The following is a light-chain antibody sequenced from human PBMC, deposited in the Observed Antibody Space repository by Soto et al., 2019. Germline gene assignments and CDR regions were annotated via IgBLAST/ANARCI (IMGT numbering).Light chain of an antibody. CDR1: SSDVGAYNY. CDR2: EVR. J-gene: IGLJ1*01. CDR3: SSYRSSTTFV. Sequence: QSALTQPASVSGSPGQSITISCTGTSSDVGAYNYVSWYQQYPGKAPKVIIFEVRNRPSGVSNRFSGSKSGDTASLTISGLQAEDEADYYCSSYRSSTTFVFGTGTKLTVL. V-gene: IGLV2-14*01.